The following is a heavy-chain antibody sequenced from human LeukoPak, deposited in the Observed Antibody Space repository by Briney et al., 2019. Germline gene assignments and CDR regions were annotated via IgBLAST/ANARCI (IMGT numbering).Heavy chain of an antibody. CDR1: GGSVSSGSYH. V-gene: IGHV4-61*01. D-gene: IGHD1-26*01. Sequence: SETLSLTCTVSGGSVSSGSYHWSWIRQPPGKGLEWIGYIYYSGSTNYNPSLKSRVTISVDTSKNQFSLKLSSVTAADTAVYYCASLGGSYYYYYGMDVWGQGTTVTVSS. J-gene: IGHJ6*02. CDR2: IYYSGST. CDR3: ASLGGSYYYYYGMDV.